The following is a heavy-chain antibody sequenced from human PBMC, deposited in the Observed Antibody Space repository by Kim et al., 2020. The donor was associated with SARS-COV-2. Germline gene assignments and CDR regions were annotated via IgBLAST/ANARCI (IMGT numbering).Heavy chain of an antibody. CDR1: GYTFTGYY. V-gene: IGHV1-2*02. CDR3: ASQLRSTMIVVVNYAFDI. D-gene: IGHD3-22*01. CDR2: INPNSGGT. J-gene: IGHJ3*02. Sequence: ASVKVSCKASGYTFTGYYMHWVRQAPGQGLEWMGWINPNSGGTIYAQKFQGRVTMTRDTSISTAYMELSRLRSDDTAVYYCASQLRSTMIVVVNYAFDIWGQGTMVTVSS.